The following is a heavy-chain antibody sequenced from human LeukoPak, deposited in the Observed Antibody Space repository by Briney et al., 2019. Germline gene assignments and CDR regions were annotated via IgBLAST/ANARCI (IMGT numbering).Heavy chain of an antibody. CDR2: INHSGST. Sequence: SETLSLTCAVHGGSFSGYYWSWIRQPPGKGLEWIGEINHSGSTNYNPSLKSRVTISVDTSKNQFSLKLSSVTAADTAVYYCARAPLGYCSGGSCSDFDYWGQGTLVTVSS. CDR1: GGSFSGYY. D-gene: IGHD2-15*01. V-gene: IGHV4-34*01. J-gene: IGHJ4*02. CDR3: ARAPLGYCSGGSCSDFDY.